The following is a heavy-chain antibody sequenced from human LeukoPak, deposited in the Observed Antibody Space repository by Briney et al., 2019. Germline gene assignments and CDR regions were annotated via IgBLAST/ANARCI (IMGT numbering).Heavy chain of an antibody. V-gene: IGHV3-23*01. CDR3: AKDPSPRGYSYGYFDY. CDR1: GFTFSSYA. D-gene: IGHD5-18*01. J-gene: IGHJ4*02. Sequence: GGSLRLSCAASGFTFSSYAMSWVRQAPGKGLEWVSAISGSGGSTYYADSVKGRFTISRDNSKNTLYLQMNSLRAEDAAVYYCAKDPSPRGYSYGYFDYWGQGTLVTVSS. CDR2: ISGSGGST.